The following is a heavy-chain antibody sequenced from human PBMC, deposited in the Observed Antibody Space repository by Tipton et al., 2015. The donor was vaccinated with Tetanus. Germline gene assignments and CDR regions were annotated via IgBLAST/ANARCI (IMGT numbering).Heavy chain of an antibody. D-gene: IGHD3/OR15-3a*01. CDR1: GRSFSGYY. V-gene: IGHV4-34*04. J-gene: IGHJ4*02. Sequence: TLSLTCAVYGRSFSGYYWSWIRQSPGKGLEWIGEINYSGSGSTNSNPSLDPSLKSRATISVDTSKNQFSLNLGSVTAADTAVYYCAGGTVGPRLAYWGQGTLVTVSS. CDR2: INYSGSGST. CDR3: AGGTVGPRLAY.